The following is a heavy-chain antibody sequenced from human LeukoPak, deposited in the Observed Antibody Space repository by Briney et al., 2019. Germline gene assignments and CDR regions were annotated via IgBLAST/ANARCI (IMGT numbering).Heavy chain of an antibody. V-gene: IGHV3-30-3*01. D-gene: IGHD5-24*01. CDR2: ISYDGSNK. Sequence: PGGSLRLSCAASGFTFSSYAMHWVRQAPGKGLEWVAVISYDGSNKYYADSVKGRFTISRDNSKNTLYLQMNSLRAEDTAVYYCARGPDGYWGQGTLVTVSS. CDR3: ARGPDGY. J-gene: IGHJ4*02. CDR1: GFTFSSYA.